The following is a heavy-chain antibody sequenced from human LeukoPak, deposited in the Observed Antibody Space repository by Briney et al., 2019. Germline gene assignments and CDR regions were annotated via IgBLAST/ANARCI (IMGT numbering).Heavy chain of an antibody. D-gene: IGHD3-3*01. Sequence: GASVKVSCKASGYTFTSYYMHWVRQAPGQGLEWMGIINPSGGSTSYAQKFQGRVTMTRDTSTSTVYMELSSLRSEDTAVYYCARDHVLFGVVPRQYYYHGMDVWGQGTTVTVSS. J-gene: IGHJ6*02. CDR1: GYTFTSYY. V-gene: IGHV1-46*01. CDR3: ARDHVLFGVVPRQYYYHGMDV. CDR2: INPSGGST.